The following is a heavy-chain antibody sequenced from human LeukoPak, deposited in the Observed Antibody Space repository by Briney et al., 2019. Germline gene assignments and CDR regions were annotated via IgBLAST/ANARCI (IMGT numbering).Heavy chain of an antibody. Sequence: GGSLRLSCGASGITFSSYSMNWVRQAPGKGLEWVSSISSSSSYIYYADSVKGRFTISRDNAKNSLYLQMNSLRAEDTAVYYCARESDDYSNYGYYYYGMDVWGQGTTVTVSS. CDR1: GITFSSYS. CDR2: ISSSSSYI. J-gene: IGHJ6*02. CDR3: ARESDDYSNYGYYYYGMDV. V-gene: IGHV3-21*01. D-gene: IGHD4-11*01.